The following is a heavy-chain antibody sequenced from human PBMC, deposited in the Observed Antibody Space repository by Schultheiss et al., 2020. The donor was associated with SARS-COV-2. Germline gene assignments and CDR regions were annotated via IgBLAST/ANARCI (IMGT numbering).Heavy chain of an antibody. CDR3: AAQQQLVLYAFDI. V-gene: IGHV4-59*04. CDR2: IYHSGST. D-gene: IGHD6-13*01. CDR1: GGSISSYY. J-gene: IGHJ3*02. Sequence: SETLSLTCTVSGGSISSYYWSWIRQPPGKGLEWIGYIYHSGSTNYNPSLKSRVTISVDTSKNQFSLKLCSVTAADTAVYYCAAQQQLVLYAFDIWGQGTMVTVSS.